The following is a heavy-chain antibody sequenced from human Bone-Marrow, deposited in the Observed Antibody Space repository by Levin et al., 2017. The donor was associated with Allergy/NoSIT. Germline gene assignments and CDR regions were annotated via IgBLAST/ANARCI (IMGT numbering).Heavy chain of an antibody. CDR1: GGSFRGSY. CDR3: ARARSLKTKALKHIVVVPAASYYYYYYMDV. Sequence: SQTLSLTCAVYGGSFRGSYWSWIRQPPGKGLEWIGEINHSGSTNYNPSLKSRVTISVDTSKNQFSLKLSSVTAADTAVYYCARARSLKTKALKHIVVVPAASYYYYYYMDVWGKGTTVTVSS. CDR2: INHSGST. D-gene: IGHD2-2*01. J-gene: IGHJ6*03. V-gene: IGHV4-34*01.